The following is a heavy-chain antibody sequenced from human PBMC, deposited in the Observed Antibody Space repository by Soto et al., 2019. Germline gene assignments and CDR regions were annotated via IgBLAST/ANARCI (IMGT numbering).Heavy chain of an antibody. V-gene: IGHV1-69*12. D-gene: IGHD2-15*01. CDR3: ASERIVVVVAATGTYYYYGMDV. CDR1: GGTFSSYA. J-gene: IGHJ6*02. CDR2: IIPIFGTA. Sequence: QVQLVQSGAEVKKPGSSVKVSCTASGGTFSSYAISWVRQAPGQGLAWMGGIIPIFGTANYAQKFQGRVTITADESTSTAYIELSSLRSEDKAVYYCASERIVVVVAATGTYYYYGMDVWGQGTTVTVSS.